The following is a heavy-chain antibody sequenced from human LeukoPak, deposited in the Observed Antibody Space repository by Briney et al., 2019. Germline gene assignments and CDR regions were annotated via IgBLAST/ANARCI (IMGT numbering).Heavy chain of an antibody. J-gene: IGHJ4*02. D-gene: IGHD6-13*01. CDR1: GFTVSSNY. V-gene: IGHV3-66*01. CDR2: IYSGGGT. CDR3: ARGAISSWYED. Sequence: PGGSLRLSCAASGFTVSSNYMSWVRQAPGKGLEWVSVIYSGGGTYYADSVKGRFTISRDNSKNTLYLQMNSLRAEDTAVYYCARGAISSWYEDWGQGTLVTVSS.